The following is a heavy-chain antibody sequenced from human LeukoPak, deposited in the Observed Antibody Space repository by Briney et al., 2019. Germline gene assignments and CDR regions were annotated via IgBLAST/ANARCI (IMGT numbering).Heavy chain of an antibody. Sequence: PGGSLRLSCVASGFTFSSYAMHWVRQAPGKGLEWVAVISYDGSNKYYADSVKGRFTISRDNSKNTLYLQMNSLRAEDTAVYYCARSGITMKVVVKLNHGMDVWGQGTTVTVSS. V-gene: IGHV3-30-3*01. CDR1: GFTFSSYA. CDR2: ISYDGSNK. CDR3: ARSGITMKVVVKLNHGMDV. D-gene: IGHD3-22*01. J-gene: IGHJ6*02.